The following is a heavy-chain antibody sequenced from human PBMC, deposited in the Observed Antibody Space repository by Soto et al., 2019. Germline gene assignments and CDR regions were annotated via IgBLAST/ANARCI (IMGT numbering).Heavy chain of an antibody. D-gene: IGHD3-10*01. V-gene: IGHV1-69*02. J-gene: IGHJ5*02. CDR3: ARGSTIVRGAPSWFDP. CDR2: IIPIAAIA. CDR1: GGTFSRYT. Sequence: QVQLVQSGAEVKKPGSSVKVSCKASGGTFSRYTINWVRQAPGQGLEWMGRIIPIAAIANYTQKFQGRVTITVDQSSTSAYTELSSLRSDDTAVYYCARGSTIVRGAPSWFDPWGQGTLVTVSS.